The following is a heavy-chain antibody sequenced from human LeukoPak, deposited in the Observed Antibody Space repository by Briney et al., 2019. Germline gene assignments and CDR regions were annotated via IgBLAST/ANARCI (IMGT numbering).Heavy chain of an antibody. D-gene: IGHD3-16*01. V-gene: IGHV4-4*08. CDR3: ARDDYGVFDAFDV. CDR2: VSKSGST. Sequence: PSETLSLTCTVSGGSISSHFWTWIRQAPGKGLEWLGYVSKSGSTNYNPSHQSRITISVDTSKNQFFLKLTSVTAADTAVYFCARDDYGVFDAFDVWGQGTVVTVSS. CDR1: GGSISSHF. J-gene: IGHJ3*01.